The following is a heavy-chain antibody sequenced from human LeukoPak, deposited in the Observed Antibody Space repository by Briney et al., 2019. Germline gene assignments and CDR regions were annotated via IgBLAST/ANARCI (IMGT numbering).Heavy chain of an antibody. V-gene: IGHV1-46*01. J-gene: IGHJ5*02. CDR2: INPSGGST. Sequence: GASVKVSCKASGYTFTSYYMHWVRQAPGQGLEWMGIINPSGGSTSYAQKFQGRVTMTRNTSISTAYMELSSLRSDDTAVYYCARDAVLRVNSAPSSWFDPWGQGTLVTVSS. CDR1: GYTFTSYY. CDR3: ARDAVLRVNSAPSSWFDP. D-gene: IGHD4-23*01.